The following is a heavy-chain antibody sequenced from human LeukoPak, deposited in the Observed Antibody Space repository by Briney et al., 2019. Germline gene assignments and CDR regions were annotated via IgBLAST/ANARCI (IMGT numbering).Heavy chain of an antibody. V-gene: IGHV4-59*08. J-gene: IGHJ4*02. CDR3: ARYYYDSGSYYVFDY. CDR2: IYYSGST. CDR1: GGSISRYY. D-gene: IGHD3-10*01. Sequence: SETLSLTCTVSGGSISRYYWSWIRQPPGKGLAWIGYIYYSGSTNYNPSLKSRVTISVDTSKNQFSLKLSSVTAADTAVYYCARYYYDSGSYYVFDYWGQGTLVTVPS.